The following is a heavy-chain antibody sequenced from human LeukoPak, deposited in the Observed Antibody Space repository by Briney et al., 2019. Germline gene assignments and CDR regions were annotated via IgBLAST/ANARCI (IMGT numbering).Heavy chain of an antibody. CDR3: ARDVGRDGYNFPIFHYYYYYGMDV. J-gene: IGHJ6*02. CDR2: ISAYNGNT. D-gene: IGHD5-24*01. CDR1: GYTFTSYG. Sequence: ASVKVSCKASGYTFTSYGISWVRQATGQGLEWMGWISAYNGNTNYAQKLQGRVTTTTDTSTSTAYMELRSLRSDDTAVYYCARDVGRDGYNFPIFHYYYYYGMDVWGQGTTVTVSS. V-gene: IGHV1-18*01.